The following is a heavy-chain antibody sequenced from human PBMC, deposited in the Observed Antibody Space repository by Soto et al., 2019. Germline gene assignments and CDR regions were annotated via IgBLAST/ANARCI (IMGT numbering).Heavy chain of an antibody. V-gene: IGHV3-21*01. Sequence: GGSLRLSCAASGFTFSSYSMNWVRQAPGKGLEWVSSISSSSSYIYYADSVKGRFTISRDNAKNSLYLQMNSLRAEDTAVYYCARDDDYVWGSYRYYYYGMDVWGQGTRVTVSS. D-gene: IGHD3-16*02. J-gene: IGHJ6*02. CDR1: GFTFSSYS. CDR3: ARDDDYVWGSYRYYYYGMDV. CDR2: ISSSSSYI.